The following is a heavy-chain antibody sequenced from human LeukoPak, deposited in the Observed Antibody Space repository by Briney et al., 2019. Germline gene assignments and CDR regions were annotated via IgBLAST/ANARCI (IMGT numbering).Heavy chain of an antibody. CDR1: GGSISSTSYY. CDR3: ARSNWNDPFDY. D-gene: IGHD1-20*01. Sequence: SETLSLTCNVSGGSISSTSYYWDWIRQPPGKGLEWIGSSYYSGSTYYNPSLKSRLTISVDTSKNQFSLRLSSVTAADTAVYYCARSNWNDPFDYWGQGTLVTVSS. V-gene: IGHV4-39*01. J-gene: IGHJ4*02. CDR2: SYYSGST.